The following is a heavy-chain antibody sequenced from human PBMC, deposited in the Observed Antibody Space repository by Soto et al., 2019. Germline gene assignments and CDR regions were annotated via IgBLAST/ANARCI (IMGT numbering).Heavy chain of an antibody. Sequence: QVQLVESGGGVVQPGRSLRLSCAASGFTFSSYGMHWVRQAPGKGLEWVAVISYDGSNKYYADSVKGRFTISRDNSKNTPYLKMNSLRAEDTAEYYCAPWFGAFDYWCQGTLVTVSS. CDR3: APWFGAFDY. CDR2: ISYDGSNK. J-gene: IGHJ4*02. D-gene: IGHD3-10*01. CDR1: GFTFSSYG. V-gene: IGHV3-30*03.